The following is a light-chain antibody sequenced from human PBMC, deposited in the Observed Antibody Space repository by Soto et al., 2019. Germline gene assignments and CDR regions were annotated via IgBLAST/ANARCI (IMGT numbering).Light chain of an antibody. CDR2: DVS. CDR3: QQYNNWPYS. V-gene: IGKV3-15*01. J-gene: IGKJ5*01. Sequence: EIVMPQSPDTLSVSPGERATLSCRAGQGVTTNFAWYQQKSGQSPRLLIYDVSIRATGVPARFSGTGSETDFTLTISGLQSEDSAVFFCQQYNNWPYSFGQGTRLEIK. CDR1: QGVTTN.